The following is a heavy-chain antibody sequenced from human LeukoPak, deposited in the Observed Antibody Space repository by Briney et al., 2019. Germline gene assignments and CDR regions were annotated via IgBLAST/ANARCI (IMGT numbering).Heavy chain of an antibody. CDR2: IYYSGNT. Sequence: SETLSLTCTVSGGSISSSDYYWGWIRQPPGKGLEWIASIYYSGNTYYNPSLKSRVTISVDTSKNQFSLKLSSVTAADTAVYYCARSDNYYGSGSSDYWGQGTLVTVSS. J-gene: IGHJ4*02. V-gene: IGHV4-39*07. D-gene: IGHD3-10*01. CDR1: GGSISSSDYY. CDR3: ARSDNYYGSGSSDY.